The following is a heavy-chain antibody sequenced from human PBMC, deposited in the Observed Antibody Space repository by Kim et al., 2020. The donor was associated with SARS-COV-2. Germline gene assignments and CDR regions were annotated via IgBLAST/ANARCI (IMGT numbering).Heavy chain of an antibody. CDR3: AKGRGKAVASNTVGFDY. J-gene: IGHJ4*02. CDR2: ISGGDGTT. V-gene: IGHV3-23*01. D-gene: IGHD6-19*01. Sequence: GGSLRLSCAASRFTFTNYAMSWVRQAPGRGLEWVSGISGGDGTTNYADSVKGRFTISRDNSKNTLYLQMNSLTSEDTAVFYCAKGRGKAVASNTVGFDYWGQGTLVTVSS. CDR1: RFTFTNYA.